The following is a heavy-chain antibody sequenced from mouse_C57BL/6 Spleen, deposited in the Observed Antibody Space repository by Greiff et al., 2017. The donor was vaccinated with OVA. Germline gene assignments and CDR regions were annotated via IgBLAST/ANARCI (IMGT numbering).Heavy chain of an antibody. CDR2: ISGGGGNT. Sequence: EVKLMESGGGLVKPGGSLKLSCAASGITFSSYTMSWVRQTPEKRLEWVPTISGGGGNTYYPDSVKGRFTISRDNAKNTLYLQMSSLRSEDTALYYCARHGYYAMDYWGQGTSVTVSS. V-gene: IGHV5-9*01. CDR1: GITFSSYT. J-gene: IGHJ4*01. CDR3: ARHGYYAMDY.